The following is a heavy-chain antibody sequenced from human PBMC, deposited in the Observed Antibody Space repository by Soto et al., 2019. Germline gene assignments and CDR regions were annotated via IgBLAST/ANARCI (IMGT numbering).Heavy chain of an antibody. Sequence: QVQLVQSGAEVEKPGSSVKVSCKASGGTFSSYAISWVRQAPGQGLEWMGGIIPIFGTANYAQKFQGRVTITADESTSTAYMELSSLRSEDTAVYYCASSIVVVPAATPTGYYYYGMDVWGQGTTVTVSS. D-gene: IGHD2-2*01. J-gene: IGHJ6*02. CDR2: IIPIFGTA. CDR3: ASSIVVVPAATPTGYYYYGMDV. CDR1: GGTFSSYA. V-gene: IGHV1-69*01.